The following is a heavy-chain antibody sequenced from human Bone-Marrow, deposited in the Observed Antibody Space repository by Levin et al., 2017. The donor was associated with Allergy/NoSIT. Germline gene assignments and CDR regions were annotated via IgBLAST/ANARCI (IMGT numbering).Heavy chain of an antibody. V-gene: IGHV5-51*01. D-gene: IGHD3-3*01. CDR2: IYPGDSDA. CDR1: GYTFAKYW. CDR3: AASLDYDSSH. J-gene: IGHJ4*02. Sequence: KVSCEGSGYTFAKYWIAWVRQMPGKGLEWMGIIYPGDSDARYSPSFQGHVTMSADKSISTAYLQWSSLKDSDTAMYYCAASLDYDSSHWGQGTLVTVSS.